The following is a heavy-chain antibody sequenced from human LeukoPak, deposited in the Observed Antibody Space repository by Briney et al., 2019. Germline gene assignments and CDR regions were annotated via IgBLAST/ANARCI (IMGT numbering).Heavy chain of an antibody. Sequence: GGSLRLSCAASGFTFSSYAMSWARQAPGKGLEWVSAISGSGGSTYYADSVKGRFTISRGNSKNTLYLQMNSLRAEDTAVYYCAKDAQNYYGLGSIIDYWGQGTLVTVSS. CDR3: AKDAQNYYGLGSIIDY. CDR2: ISGSGGST. J-gene: IGHJ4*02. D-gene: IGHD3-10*01. V-gene: IGHV3-23*01. CDR1: GFTFSSYA.